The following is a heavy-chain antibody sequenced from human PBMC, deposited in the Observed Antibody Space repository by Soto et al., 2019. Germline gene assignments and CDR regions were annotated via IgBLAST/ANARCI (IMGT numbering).Heavy chain of an antibody. CDR2: IIPIFGTA. J-gene: IGHJ5*02. Sequence: SVKVSCKSSGGTFSSCAISWVRQAPGQGLEWMGGIIPIFGTANYAQKFQGRVTITADESTSTAYMELSSLRSEDTAVYYCARDTAHSGSYYYWFDPWGQGTLVTVSS. CDR3: ARDTAHSGSYYYWFDP. D-gene: IGHD1-26*01. V-gene: IGHV1-69*13. CDR1: GGTFSSCA.